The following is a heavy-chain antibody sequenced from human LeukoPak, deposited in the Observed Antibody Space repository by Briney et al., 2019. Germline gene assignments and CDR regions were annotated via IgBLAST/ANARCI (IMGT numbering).Heavy chain of an antibody. V-gene: IGHV4-30-4*08. CDR1: GGSISSGDYY. CDR2: LYYSGST. Sequence: PSQTLSLTCIVSGGSISSGDYYWSWIRQPPGKGLEWIGYLYYSGSTYYNPSLQSRVTISVDTSKNQFSLKLSSVTAADTAVYYCARYYCTITSCCFDLWGRGTLVTVSS. D-gene: IGHD2-2*01. CDR3: ARYYCTITSCCFDL. J-gene: IGHJ2*01.